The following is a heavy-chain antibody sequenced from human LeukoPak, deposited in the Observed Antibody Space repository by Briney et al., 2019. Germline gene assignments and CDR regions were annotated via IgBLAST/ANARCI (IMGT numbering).Heavy chain of an antibody. V-gene: IGHV3-21*01. CDR2: ISSSSYYI. CDR1: GFTFRSYN. CDR3: PRESCSSTSCYTRELDY. D-gene: IGHD2-2*02. Sequence: PGGSLRLSCAASGFTFRSYNMNWVRQAPGKGLEWVSSISSSSYYISYTDSLKGRFTISRDNAKNSLYQPMNSLRAEDTAFYYCPRESCSSTSCYTRELDYWGQGTLVTVSS. J-gene: IGHJ4*02.